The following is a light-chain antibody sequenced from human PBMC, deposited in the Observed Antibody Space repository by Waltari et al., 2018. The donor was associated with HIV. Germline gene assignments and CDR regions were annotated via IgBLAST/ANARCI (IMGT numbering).Light chain of an antibody. CDR1: SSDIDGYNY. CDR2: DVS. CDR3: SSYTSSSTKV. Sequence: QSALTQPASVSGSPGQSITISCTGTSSDIDGYNYVSWYQQHPGKAPKLMIYDVSNRPSGLYNRFSGSKSGNTASLTISGLQAEDGGDYYRSSYTSSSTKVFGGGTKLTVL. V-gene: IGLV2-14*03. J-gene: IGLJ2*01.